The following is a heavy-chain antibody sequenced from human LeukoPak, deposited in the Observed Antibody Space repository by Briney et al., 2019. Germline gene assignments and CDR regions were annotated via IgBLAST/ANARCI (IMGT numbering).Heavy chain of an antibody. CDR2: INAGNGNT. D-gene: IGHD2-15*01. Sequence: ALVTVSFKASGYTFTGYYMHWVRQAPGQRLEWMGWINAGNGNTKYSQEFQGRVTITRDTSASTAYMELSSLRSEDMAVYYCAREYCSGGSCYKGVNWFDPWGQGTLVTVSS. CDR3: AREYCSGGSCYKGVNWFDP. J-gene: IGHJ5*02. CDR1: GYTFTGYY. V-gene: IGHV1-3*03.